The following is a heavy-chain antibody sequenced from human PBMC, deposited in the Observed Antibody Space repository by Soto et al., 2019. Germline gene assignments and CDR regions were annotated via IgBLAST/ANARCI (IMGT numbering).Heavy chain of an antibody. Sequence: PSETLSLTCTVSGGSISSYYWSWIRQPPGKGLEWIGYIYYSGSTNYNPSLKSRVTISVDTSKNQFSLKLSSVTAADTAVYYCARYEYDRFDYWGQGTLVTVSS. J-gene: IGHJ4*02. CDR3: ARYEYDRFDY. D-gene: IGHD3-22*01. V-gene: IGHV4-59*01. CDR2: IYYSGST. CDR1: GGSISSYY.